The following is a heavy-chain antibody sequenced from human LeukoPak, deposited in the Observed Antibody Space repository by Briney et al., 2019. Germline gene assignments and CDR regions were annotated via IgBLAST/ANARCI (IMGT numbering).Heavy chain of an antibody. D-gene: IGHD3-22*01. Sequence: GGSLRLSCAASGFTFSSYAMNWVRQAPGKGLEWVSAISSSGGCTYYADSVKGRFTISRDNSKSTLYLQMNSLRAEDTAVYYCAKDPRRNYYDSSGYLVYWGQGTLVTVSS. V-gene: IGHV3-23*01. CDR1: GFTFSSYA. J-gene: IGHJ4*02. CDR2: ISSSGGCT. CDR3: AKDPRRNYYDSSGYLVY.